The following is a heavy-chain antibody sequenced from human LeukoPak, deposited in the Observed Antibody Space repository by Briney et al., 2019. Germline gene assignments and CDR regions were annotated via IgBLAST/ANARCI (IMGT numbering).Heavy chain of an antibody. CDR3: ARQVSDSSGYDAFDI. CDR2: IYPGDSDT. CDR1: GYSFTSYW. Sequence: GESLNISCKCSGYSFTSYWIGWVRQTPGKGLEWMGIIYPGDSDTRYSPSFQGQVTISADESISTAYLQWSSLKASDTAMYYCARQVSDSSGYDAFDIWGQGTMVTVSS. D-gene: IGHD3-22*01. J-gene: IGHJ3*02. V-gene: IGHV5-51*01.